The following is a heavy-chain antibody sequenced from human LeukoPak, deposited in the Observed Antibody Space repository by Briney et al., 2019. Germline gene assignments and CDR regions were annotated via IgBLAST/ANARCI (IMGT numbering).Heavy chain of an antibody. CDR1: GGSISSSSYY. CDR3: ARAITMIVVAPHY. J-gene: IGHJ4*02. D-gene: IGHD3-22*01. Sequence: SETLSLTCTVSGGSISSSSYYWGWIRQPPGKGLEWIGSIYYSGSTYYNPSLKSRVTISVDTSKNQFSLKLSSVTAADTAVYYCARAITMIVVAPHYWGQGTLVTVSS. V-gene: IGHV4-39*07. CDR2: IYYSGST.